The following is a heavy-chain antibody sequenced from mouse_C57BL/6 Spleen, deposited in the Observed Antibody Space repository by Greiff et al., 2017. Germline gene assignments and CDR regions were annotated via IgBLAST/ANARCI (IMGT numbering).Heavy chain of an antibody. CDR3: ASPGGGIGCFDV. Sequence: VQLVESGAELVKPGASVKISCKASGYAFSSYWMNWVKQRPGKGLEWIGQIYPGDGDTNYNGKFKGKATLTADKSSSTAYMQLSSLTSEDSAVYFCASPGGGIGCFDVWGTGTTVTVSS. CDR1: GYAFSSYW. CDR2: IYPGDGDT. V-gene: IGHV1-80*01. J-gene: IGHJ1*03.